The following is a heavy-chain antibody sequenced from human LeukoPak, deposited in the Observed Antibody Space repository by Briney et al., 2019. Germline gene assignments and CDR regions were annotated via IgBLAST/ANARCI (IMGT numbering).Heavy chain of an antibody. J-gene: IGHJ4*02. CDR2: IYISGST. CDR1: GASMRTYY. V-gene: IGHV4-4*07. CDR3: ARALNPLPGTYYFDY. D-gene: IGHD2-15*01. Sequence: SETLSLTCTVSGASMRTYYWSWIRQPAGKGLEWIGRIYISGSTNYNSSLQSRVTMSVNTSKNQFSLKLTSVTAADTAVYYCARALNPLPGTYYFDYWGQGTLVTVSS.